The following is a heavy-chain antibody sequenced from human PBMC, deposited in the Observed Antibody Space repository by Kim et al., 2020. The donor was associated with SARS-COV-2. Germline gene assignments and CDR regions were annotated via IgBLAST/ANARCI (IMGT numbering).Heavy chain of an antibody. CDR1: GFTFSSYE. V-gene: IGHV3-48*03. J-gene: IGHJ6*02. CDR2: ISSSGSTI. Sequence: GGSLRLSCAASGFTFSSYEMNWVRQAPGKGLEWVSYISSSGSTIYYADSVKGRFTISRDNAKNSLYLQMNSLRAEDTAVYYCASSITIFGVVPSGGMDVWGQGTTVTVSS. CDR3: ASSITIFGVVPSGGMDV. D-gene: IGHD3-3*01.